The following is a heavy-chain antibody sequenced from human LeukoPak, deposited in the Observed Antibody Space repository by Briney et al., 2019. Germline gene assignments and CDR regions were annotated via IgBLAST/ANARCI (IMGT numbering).Heavy chain of an antibody. J-gene: IGHJ4*02. V-gene: IGHV3-23*01. CDR3: AKDRGSFFVGYFDY. CDR1: GFTFSDYA. CDR2: ISGSGGTT. D-gene: IGHD1-26*01. Sequence: GGSLRLSCAVSGFTFSDYAMRWVRQAPGKGLEWVSAISGSGGTTYYADSVKGRFTISRDNSKNTLYLQMNSLRAEDTAVYYCAKDRGSFFVGYFDYWGQGTLVTVSS.